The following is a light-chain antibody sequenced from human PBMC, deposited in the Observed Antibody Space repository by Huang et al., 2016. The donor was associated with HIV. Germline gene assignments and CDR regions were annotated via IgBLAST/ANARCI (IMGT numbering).Light chain of an antibody. J-gene: IGKJ2*01. V-gene: IGKV2-30*02. CDR3: MQGTLWPYT. Sequence: DVVMTQSPLSLPVTLGQPASISCRSSQSLVHSDGNTYLNWFQQRPGQSPRRLICRVSNRDSGVPDRCSGSGSGTDFTLKISRVEAEDVGVYYCMQGTLWPYTFGQGTKLEIK. CDR1: QSLVHSDGNTY. CDR2: RVS.